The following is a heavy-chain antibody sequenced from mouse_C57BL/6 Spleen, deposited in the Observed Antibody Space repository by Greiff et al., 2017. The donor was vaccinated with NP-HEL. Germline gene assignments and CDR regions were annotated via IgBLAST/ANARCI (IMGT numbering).Heavy chain of an antibody. D-gene: IGHD3-2*02. J-gene: IGHJ3*01. V-gene: IGHV1-64*01. CDR3: ARLTAQATAFAY. CDR1: GYTFTSYW. Sequence: VQLQQPGAELVKPGASVKLSCKASGYTFTSYWMHWVKQRPGQGLEWIGMIHPNSGSTNYNEKFKSKATLTVDKSSSTAYMQLSSLTSEDSAVYYCARLTAQATAFAYWGQGTLVTVSA. CDR2: IHPNSGST.